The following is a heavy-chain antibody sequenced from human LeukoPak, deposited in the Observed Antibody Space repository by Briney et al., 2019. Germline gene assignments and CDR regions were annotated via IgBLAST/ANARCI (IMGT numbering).Heavy chain of an antibody. D-gene: IGHD3-10*01. V-gene: IGHV4-59*01. CDR3: ARETELLWFGKKYYYYYMDV. Sequence: SETLSLTCTVSGGSISSYYWSWIRQPPGKGLEWIGYIYYSGSTYYNPSLKSRVTISVDTSKNQFSLKLSSVTAADTAVYYCARETELLWFGKKYYYYYMDVWGKGTTVTISS. J-gene: IGHJ6*03. CDR1: GGSISSYY. CDR2: IYYSGST.